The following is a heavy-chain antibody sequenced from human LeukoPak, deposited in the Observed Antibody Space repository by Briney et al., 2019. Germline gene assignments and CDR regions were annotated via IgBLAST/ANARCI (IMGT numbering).Heavy chain of an antibody. D-gene: IGHD2-15*01. Sequence: PSGTLSLTCAVSGGSISSSNWGSWVRQPPGKGLEWIGQIHLSGSTNYNPSLKRRVTILVYKSKTQFPLKLRSVTAADTAVYYCASPLSLGYCSGGSCYGRGAWFDRWGQGTLVTVSS. CDR2: IHLSGST. V-gene: IGHV4-4*02. CDR3: ASPLSLGYCSGGSCYGRGAWFDR. J-gene: IGHJ5*02. CDR1: GGSISSSNW.